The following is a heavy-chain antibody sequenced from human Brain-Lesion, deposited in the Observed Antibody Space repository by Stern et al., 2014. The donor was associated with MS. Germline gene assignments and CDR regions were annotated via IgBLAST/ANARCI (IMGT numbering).Heavy chain of an antibody. CDR2: IPPSGSA. V-gene: IGHV4-61*02. J-gene: IGHJ4*02. Sequence: VQLVESGPGLVKPSQTLSLTCTVSGGSISSGSDYWSWIRQPVGKGLEWIVRIPPSGSAFYPTSLKSRVTLSKDTSMNQFSLEQNPATAADTAIYYCASGYRIFDYWGQGILVTVSS. D-gene: IGHD5-18*01. CDR3: ASGYRIFDY. CDR1: GGSISSGSDY.